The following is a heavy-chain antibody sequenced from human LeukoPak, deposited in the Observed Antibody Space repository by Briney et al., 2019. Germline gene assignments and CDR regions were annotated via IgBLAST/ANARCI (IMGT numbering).Heavy chain of an antibody. V-gene: IGHV3-21*01. J-gene: IGHJ4*02. CDR2: ISSSRSYI. CDR3: ARAYGYCSSTSCYYFDY. Sequence: GGSLRLSCAASGFTFSSYSMNWVRQAPGKGLEWVSSISSSRSYIYYADSVKGRFTVSRDNAKNSLYLQMNSLRAEDTAVYYCARAYGYCSSTSCYYFDYWGQGTLVTVSS. D-gene: IGHD2-2*03. CDR1: GFTFSSYS.